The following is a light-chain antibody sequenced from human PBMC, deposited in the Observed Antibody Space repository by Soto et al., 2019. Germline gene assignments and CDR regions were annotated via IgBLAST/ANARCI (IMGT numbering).Light chain of an antibody. V-gene: IGLV2-18*02. Sequence: QAVVTQPPSVSGSPGQSVAISCTGTSSDVGGSNGVSWYQQPPGTAPKLMIYDVSNRPSGVPDRFSGSKSGNTASLTISGLQAEDEGDYYCSSYTSSSTYVFGPGTKLTVL. CDR3: SSYTSSSTYV. J-gene: IGLJ1*01. CDR2: DVS. CDR1: SSDVGGSNG.